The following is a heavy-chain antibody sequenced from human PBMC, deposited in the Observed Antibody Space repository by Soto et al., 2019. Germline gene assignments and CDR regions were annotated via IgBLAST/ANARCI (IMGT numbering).Heavy chain of an antibody. CDR1: GFTFSSYS. CDR3: AREGSPTSYCSSTSCYGMDV. Sequence: GGSLRLSCAASGFTFSSYSMNWVRQAPGKGLEWVSYISSSSSTIYCADSVKGRFTISRDNAKNSLYLQMNSLRDEDTAVYYCAREGSPTSYCSSTSCYGMDVWGQGTTVTVSS. V-gene: IGHV3-48*02. J-gene: IGHJ6*02. D-gene: IGHD2-2*01. CDR2: ISSSSSTI.